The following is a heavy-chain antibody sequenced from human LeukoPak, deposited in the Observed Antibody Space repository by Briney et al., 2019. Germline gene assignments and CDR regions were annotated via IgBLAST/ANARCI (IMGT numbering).Heavy chain of an antibody. CDR1: GFPSSSYA. V-gene: IGHV3-23*01. CDR2: ISGSGGST. Sequence: GGSLRLSCAVSGFPSSSYAMRWVRQAPGKGLEWVSAISGSGGSTYYADSVKGRFTISRDNSKNTLYLQMNSLRAEDTAVYYCAKVLLNPYYYDSGRSYWYFDLWGRGTLVTVSS. CDR3: AKVLLNPYYYDSGRSYWYFDL. J-gene: IGHJ2*01. D-gene: IGHD3-22*01.